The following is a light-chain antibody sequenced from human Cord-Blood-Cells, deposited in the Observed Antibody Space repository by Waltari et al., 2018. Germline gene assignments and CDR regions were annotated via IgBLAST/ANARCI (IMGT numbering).Light chain of an antibody. J-gene: IGKJ1*01. CDR1: QSVSSY. CDR2: DAS. CDR3: QQRSNWWT. Sequence: EIVLTQSPATLPSSPGERATLSCRASQSVSSYLAWYQQKPGQAPRLLIYDASNRATGIPARFSGSGSGTDFTLTISSLEPEDFAVYYCQQRSNWWTFGQGTKVEIK. V-gene: IGKV3-11*01.